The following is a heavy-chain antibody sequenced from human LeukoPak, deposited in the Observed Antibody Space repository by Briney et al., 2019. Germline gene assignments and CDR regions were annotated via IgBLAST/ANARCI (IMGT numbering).Heavy chain of an antibody. CDR3: ARYSSSSGGASYYLDY. J-gene: IGHJ4*01. CDR2: ISGDGSVT. Sequence: PGGSLRLSCTASGFTLRNYWMHWVRQVPGKRLVWVSRISGDGSVTNYADSAQGRLTISRDNAKNILYLQINNLRSEDTAVYYCARYSSSSGGASYYLDYWGHGTLVTVSS. CDR1: GFTLRNYW. D-gene: IGHD6-6*01. V-gene: IGHV3-74*01.